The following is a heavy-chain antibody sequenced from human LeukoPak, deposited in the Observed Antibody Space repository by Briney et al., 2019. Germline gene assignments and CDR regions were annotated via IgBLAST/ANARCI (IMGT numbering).Heavy chain of an antibody. V-gene: IGHV1-2*02. Sequence: GASVKVSCKASGYTFTSYYMHWVRQAPGQGLEWMGWINPNSGGTNYAQKFQGRVTMTRDTSISTAYMELSRLRSDDTAVYYCARPPSRYYYGSSPDYYFDYWGQGTLVTVSS. CDR1: GYTFTSYY. D-gene: IGHD3-10*01. CDR3: ARPPSRYYYGSSPDYYFDY. J-gene: IGHJ4*02. CDR2: INPNSGGT.